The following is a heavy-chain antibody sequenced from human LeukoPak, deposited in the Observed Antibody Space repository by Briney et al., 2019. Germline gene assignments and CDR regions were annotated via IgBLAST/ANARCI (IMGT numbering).Heavy chain of an antibody. D-gene: IGHD5-24*01. J-gene: IGHJ4*02. CDR3: ARGDGWYCGY. Sequence: GGSLRLSCAASGFSFSTYWMNWVRQAPGKGLEWVANIKEDGSDKYYVDSVKGRFTISRENAKNSLYLQMNSLRAEDSAMYYCARGDGWYCGYWGQGTLVTVSS. CDR2: IKEDGSDK. V-gene: IGHV3-7*01. CDR1: GFSFSTYW.